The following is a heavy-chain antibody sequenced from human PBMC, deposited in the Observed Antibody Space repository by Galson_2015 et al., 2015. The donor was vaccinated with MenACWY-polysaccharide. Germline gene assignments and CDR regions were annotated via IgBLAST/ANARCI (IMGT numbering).Heavy chain of an antibody. CDR2: INSDGRST. D-gene: IGHD1-26*01. CDR3: ARAHTKGELPLPVWYFDF. V-gene: IGHV3-74*01. CDR1: GFTFSSYW. Sequence: SLRLSCAASGFTFSSYWMHWVRQAPGKGLVWVSRINSDGRSTSYADSVKGRFTISRDNAKNTLYLQMNSLRAEDTAVYYCARAHTKGELPLPVWYFDFWGQGALVSVSS. J-gene: IGHJ4*02.